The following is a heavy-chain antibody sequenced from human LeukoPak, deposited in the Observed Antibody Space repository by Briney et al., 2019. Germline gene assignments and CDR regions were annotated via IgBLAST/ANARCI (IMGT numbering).Heavy chain of an antibody. CDR2: INHSGST. CDR3: ARTRIQLWTEANFGY. Sequence: PSETLSLTCAVYGGSFSGYYWSWIRQPPGKGLEWIGEINHSGSTNYNPSLKSRVTISVDTSKNQFSLKLSSVTAADTAVYYCARTRIQLWTEANFGYWGQGTLVTVSS. D-gene: IGHD5-18*01. J-gene: IGHJ4*02. V-gene: IGHV4-34*01. CDR1: GGSFSGYY.